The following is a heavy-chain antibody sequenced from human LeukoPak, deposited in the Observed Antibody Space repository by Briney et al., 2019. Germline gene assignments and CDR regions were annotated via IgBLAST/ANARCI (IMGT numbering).Heavy chain of an antibody. J-gene: IGHJ4*02. CDR1: GGSISSSSYY. V-gene: IGHV4-39*01. D-gene: IGHD3-10*01. CDR3: ARRPPRFRGSGSPILDY. CDR2: IYYSGST. Sequence: PSETLSLTCTVSGGSISSSSYYWGWIRQPPGKGLEWIGSIYYSGSTYYNPSLKSRVTISVDTSKNQFSLKLSSVTAADTAVYYCARRPPRFRGSGSPILDYWGQGTLVTVSS.